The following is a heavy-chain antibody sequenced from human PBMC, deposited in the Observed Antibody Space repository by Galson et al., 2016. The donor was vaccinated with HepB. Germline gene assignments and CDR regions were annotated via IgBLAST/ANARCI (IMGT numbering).Heavy chain of an antibody. V-gene: IGHV3-33*06. D-gene: IGHD6-13*01. CDR3: VKDKAASGLYWYFDL. J-gene: IGHJ2*01. CDR2: IWYDGSNK. Sequence: YLRLSCAASGFTFSSYGMHWVRQAPGKGLEWVAVIWYDGSNKYYADSVKGRFTVSRDNSKNTLSLQMNSLRVDDTALYYCVKDKAASGLYWYFDLWGRGTRVTVSS. CDR1: GFTFSSYG.